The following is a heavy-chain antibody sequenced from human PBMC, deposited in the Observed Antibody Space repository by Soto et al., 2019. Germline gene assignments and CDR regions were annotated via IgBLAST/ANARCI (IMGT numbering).Heavy chain of an antibody. CDR2: INAGNGNT. CDR1: GYTFTSYA. J-gene: IGHJ4*02. V-gene: IGHV1-3*01. Sequence: GASVKVSCKASGYTFTSYAMHWVRQAPGQRLEWMGWINAGNGNTKYSQKFQGRVTMTRNTSISTAYMELSSLRSEDTAVYYCARERTVAGNDYWGQGTPVTVSS. D-gene: IGHD6-19*01. CDR3: ARERTVAGNDY.